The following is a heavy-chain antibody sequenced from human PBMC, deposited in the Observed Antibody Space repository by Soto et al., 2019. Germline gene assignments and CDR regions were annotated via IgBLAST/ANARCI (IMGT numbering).Heavy chain of an antibody. CDR2: ISWNSGSI. CDR1: GFTFDDYA. D-gene: IGHD6-13*01. J-gene: IGHJ4*02. Sequence: EVQLVESGGGLVQPGRSLRLSCAASGFTFDDYAMHWVRQAPGKGLEWVSGISWNSGSIGYADSVKGRFTISRDNAKNSLYLQMNSLRAEDKALYYCAKDLYSSNWYYFDYWGQGTLVTVSS. CDR3: AKDLYSSNWYYFDY. V-gene: IGHV3-9*01.